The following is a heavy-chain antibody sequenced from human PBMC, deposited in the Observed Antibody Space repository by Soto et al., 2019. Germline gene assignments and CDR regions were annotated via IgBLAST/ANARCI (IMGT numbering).Heavy chain of an antibody. J-gene: IGHJ6*02. CDR3: ARYAPPRPLYDFYGMDV. Sequence: TLSLTCAISGDSVSSNSAAWNWIRQSPSRGLEWLGRTYYRSKWYNDYAVSVKSRITINPDTSKNQFSLQLNSVTPEDTAVYYCARYAPPRPLYDFYGMDVWGQGTTVTVSS. CDR2: TYYRSKWYN. V-gene: IGHV6-1*01. D-gene: IGHD3-3*01. CDR1: GDSVSSNSAA.